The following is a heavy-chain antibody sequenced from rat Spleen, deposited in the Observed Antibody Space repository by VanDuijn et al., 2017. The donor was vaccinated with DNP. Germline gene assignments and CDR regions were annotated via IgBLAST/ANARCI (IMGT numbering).Heavy chain of an antibody. V-gene: IGHV5S13*01. D-gene: IGHD4-3*01. CDR2: ISTVGDNA. CDR3: ARHNSGFDY. Sequence: EVQLVESGGGLVQPGGSLKLSCAASGFTFNKYGMAWVRQAPTKGLEWVGSISTVGDNAYYRDSVKGRFTISRDNAKSTLYLQMDSLWSEDTATYYCARHNSGFDYWGQGVMVTVSS. CDR1: GFTFNKYG. J-gene: IGHJ2*01.